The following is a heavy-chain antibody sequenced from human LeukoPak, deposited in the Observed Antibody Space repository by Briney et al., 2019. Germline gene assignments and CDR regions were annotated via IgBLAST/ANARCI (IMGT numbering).Heavy chain of an antibody. CDR2: IYPGDSDT. J-gene: IGHJ3*02. CDR1: GYSFSSYR. CDR3: ARPEEHGDYVHDAFDI. D-gene: IGHD4-17*01. Sequence: GQSLRISCKGSGYSFSSYRIAWVRQMPGKGLEWMGIIYPGDSDTGYSPSFQGQVTISADKSISTAYLQWSSLKASDTAMYYCARPEEHGDYVHDAFDIWGQGTMVTVSS. V-gene: IGHV5-51*01.